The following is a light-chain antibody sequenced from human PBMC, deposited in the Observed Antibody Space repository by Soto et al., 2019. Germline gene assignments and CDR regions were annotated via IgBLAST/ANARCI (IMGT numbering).Light chain of an antibody. CDR3: ATWDDSLNNVI. CDR2: SND. CDR1: SSNIGSNT. J-gene: IGLJ2*01. Sequence: QSVLTQSPSASGSSGQKVSISCSGSSSNIGSNTVNWYHLVPGTAPKLLIYSNDQRPSAVPGRFSGSKSGTSASLTISGLQSEDEADYYCATWDDSLNNVIFGGGTKLTVL. V-gene: IGLV1-44*01.